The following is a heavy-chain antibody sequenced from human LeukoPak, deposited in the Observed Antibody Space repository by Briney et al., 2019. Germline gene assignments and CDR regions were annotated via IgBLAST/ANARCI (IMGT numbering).Heavy chain of an antibody. CDR2: IKQDGSEK. D-gene: IGHD3-16*01. CDR1: GFTFSNYW. J-gene: IGHJ5*02. V-gene: IGHV3-7*01. Sequence: GGSLRLSCAASGFTFSNYWMSWVRQAPGKGLEWVANIKQDGSEKYYVDSVKGRFTISRDNAKNSLYLQMNSLRAEDTAVYYCAKGSFMLVLNWLDPWGQGTLVTVSS. CDR3: AKGSFMLVLNWLDP.